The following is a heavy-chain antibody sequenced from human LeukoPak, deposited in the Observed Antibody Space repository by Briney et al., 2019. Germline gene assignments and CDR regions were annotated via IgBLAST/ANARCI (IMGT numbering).Heavy chain of an antibody. CDR1: GFTFSSYW. Sequence: GGSLRLPCAASGFTFSSYWMSWVRQAPGKGLEWVANIKQDGSEKYYVDSVKGRFTISRDNAKNSLYLQMNSLRAEDTAVYYCARADVVYYYDSSGYPFGYWGQGTLVTVSS. CDR2: IKQDGSEK. V-gene: IGHV3-7*01. J-gene: IGHJ4*02. CDR3: ARADVVYYYDSSGYPFGY. D-gene: IGHD3-22*01.